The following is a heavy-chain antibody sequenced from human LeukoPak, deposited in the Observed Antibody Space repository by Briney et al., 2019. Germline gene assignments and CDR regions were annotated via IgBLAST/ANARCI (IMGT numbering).Heavy chain of an antibody. J-gene: IGHJ4*02. V-gene: IGHV3-7*03. Sequence: GGSLRLSCAASGFTFNSYWMNWVRQAPGKGLEWVANIKRDGSEKYYVDSVKGRFTISRDNAKNSLDLQMNSLRVEDTAVYYCARLGPASSGWPESFDYWGQGTLVTVSA. CDR2: IKRDGSEK. CDR3: ARLGPASSGWPESFDY. D-gene: IGHD6-19*01. CDR1: GFTFNSYW.